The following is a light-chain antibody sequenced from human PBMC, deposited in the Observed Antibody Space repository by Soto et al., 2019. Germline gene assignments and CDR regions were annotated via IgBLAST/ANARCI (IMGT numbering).Light chain of an antibody. CDR1: QSVGNS. V-gene: IGKV1-5*01. J-gene: IGKJ1*01. CDR3: QQYNSYSWT. CDR2: DAS. Sequence: DIQLAQSPSSLSASVGDRVTIPCQASQSVGNSLAWYQQKPGKAPKLLIYDASSLESGVPSRFSGSGSGTEFTLTISSLQPDDFATYYCQQYNSYSWTFGQGTKVGI.